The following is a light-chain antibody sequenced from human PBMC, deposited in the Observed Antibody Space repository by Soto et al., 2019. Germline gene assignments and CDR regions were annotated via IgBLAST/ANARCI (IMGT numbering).Light chain of an antibody. CDR2: GAS. J-gene: IGKJ1*01. CDR3: QQYGSSPPAT. Sequence: EIVLTQSPGTLSLSPGERATLSCRASQSVSRNYLAWYRQKPGQAPRLLIYGASSRATGIPDRFSGSGSEKDFTLTISRLEPEDFAVYYCQQYGSSPPATFGQGTKVEIK. CDR1: QSVSRNY. V-gene: IGKV3-20*01.